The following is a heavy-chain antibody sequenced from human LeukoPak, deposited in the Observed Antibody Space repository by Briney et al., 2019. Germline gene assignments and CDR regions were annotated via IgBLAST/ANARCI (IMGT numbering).Heavy chain of an antibody. CDR3: GRTIRIYYFDY. CDR2: INYSGST. Sequence: SETLSLTCTVSGGSISSHYWSWIRQPPGKGLEWIGYINYSGSTKYNPSLKNRVTISVDTSKYQFSLMLSSVTAADTAVYYCGRTIRIYYFDYWGQGTLVAVS. V-gene: IGHV4-59*03. CDR1: GGSISSHY. J-gene: IGHJ4*01. D-gene: IGHD3-3*02.